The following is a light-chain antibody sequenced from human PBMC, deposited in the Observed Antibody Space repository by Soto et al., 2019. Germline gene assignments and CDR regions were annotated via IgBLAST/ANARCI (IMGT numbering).Light chain of an antibody. J-gene: IGLJ2*01. CDR3: GADNGSGSSFVYVV. CDR2: VGTGGVVV. CDR1: SGYSNYK. V-gene: IGLV9-49*01. Sequence: QTVVTQPPSASASLGASVTLTCTLSSGYSNYKVDWYQQRPGKGPRFVMRVGTGGVVVSKGDGIPDRFSVLGSGLNRYLTIKNIQEEDESDYHCGADNGSGSSFVYVVFDGGTKLTVL.